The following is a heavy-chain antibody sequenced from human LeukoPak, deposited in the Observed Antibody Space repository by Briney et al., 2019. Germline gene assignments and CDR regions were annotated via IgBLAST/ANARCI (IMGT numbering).Heavy chain of an antibody. V-gene: IGHV3-23*01. J-gene: IGHJ4*02. CDR2: ISGSGGST. CDR3: ARAAGYYDAWDY. Sequence: GGSLRLSCTSSGFTFREFAVSWFRQAPGKGLEWVSAISGSGGSTYYADSVKGRFTISRDNAKNSLYLQMNSLRAEDTAVYYCARAAGYYDAWDYWGQGTLVTVSS. CDR1: GFTFREFA. D-gene: IGHD3-22*01.